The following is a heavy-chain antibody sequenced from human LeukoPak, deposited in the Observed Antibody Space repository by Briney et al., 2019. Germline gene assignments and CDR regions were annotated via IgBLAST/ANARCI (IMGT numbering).Heavy chain of an antibody. J-gene: IGHJ5*02. V-gene: IGHV4-39*07. D-gene: IGHD5-12*01. CDR3: ARDFCGLVPLRARGNNWFDP. CDR2: IYYSGST. Sequence: SETLSLTCTVSGGSISSSSYYWGWIRQPPGKGLEWIGSIYYSGSTYYNPSLKSRVTISVDTSKNQFSLKLSSVTAADTAVYYCARDFCGLVPLRARGNNWFDPWGQGTLVTVSS. CDR1: GGSISSSSYY.